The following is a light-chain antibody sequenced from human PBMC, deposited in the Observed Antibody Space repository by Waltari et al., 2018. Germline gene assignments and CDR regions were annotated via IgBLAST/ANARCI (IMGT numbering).Light chain of an antibody. Sequence: QSVLTQPPSVSGTPGQRLTISCSGSNSNIGGNSVIWYQQLPGTAPKLLIYNDNQGPSGVPERFSASKSGTAASLAITGLQSEDDAYYYCAVWDDSLGGVFGGGTKLTVL. CDR1: NSNIGGNS. CDR3: AVWDDSLGGV. J-gene: IGLJ3*02. V-gene: IGLV1-44*01. CDR2: NDN.